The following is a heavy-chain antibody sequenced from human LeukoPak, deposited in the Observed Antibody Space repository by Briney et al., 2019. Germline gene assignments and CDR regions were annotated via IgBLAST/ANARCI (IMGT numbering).Heavy chain of an antibody. CDR2: INAGNGNT. Sequence: ASAKVSCKASGYTFTSYAMHWVRQAPGQRLEWMGWINAGNGNTKYSQKFQGRVTITRDTSASTAYMELSSLRSEDTAVYYCARVPPLNSYSSGYSYYYYGMDVWGQGTTVTVSS. CDR3: ARVPPLNSYSSGYSYYYYGMDV. D-gene: IGHD3-22*01. J-gene: IGHJ6*02. V-gene: IGHV1-3*01. CDR1: GYTFTSYA.